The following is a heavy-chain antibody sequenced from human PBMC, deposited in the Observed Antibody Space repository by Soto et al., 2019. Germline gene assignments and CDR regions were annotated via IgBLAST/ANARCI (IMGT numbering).Heavy chain of an antibody. CDR1: VGSISSTSHY. V-gene: IGHV4-39*01. J-gene: IGHJ2*01. Sequence: SDTLSLTCTFSVGSISSTSHYWGWIRQPPGKGLAWIGTIYYSGSTYYNPSLKSRVTISVDTSKNQFSLKLTSVTAADTAVYYCARLPRIYFGYFDPWGRGTLVIVS. CDR3: ARLPRIYFGYFDP. CDR2: IYYSGST. D-gene: IGHD1-26*01.